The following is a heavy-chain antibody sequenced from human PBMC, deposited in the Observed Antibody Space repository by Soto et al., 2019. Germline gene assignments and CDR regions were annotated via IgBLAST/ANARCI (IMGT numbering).Heavy chain of an antibody. D-gene: IGHD7-27*01. J-gene: IGHJ4*02. CDR2: IYYNGNP. V-gene: IGHV4-59*01. CDR1: GVSISNNY. Sequence: QVQLQESGPGLVKPSETLSLTCTVSGVSISNNYWSWIRQPPGKGLEWIGYIYYNGNPNYNPSLKSRVTMSVDTSRNQISLKLTTVTAADTAVYYCTRANWYSEYWGQGTLVTVSS. CDR3: TRANWYSEY.